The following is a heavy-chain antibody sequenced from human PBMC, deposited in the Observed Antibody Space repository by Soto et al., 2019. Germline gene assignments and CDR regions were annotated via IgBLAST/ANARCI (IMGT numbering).Heavy chain of an antibody. D-gene: IGHD3-9*01. J-gene: IGHJ4*02. CDR2: INSDGSST. CDR3: AAPPILTGYSDFDY. CDR1: GFTFSSYW. Sequence: GSLRLSCAASGFTFSSYWMHWVRQAPGKGLVWVSRINSDGSSTSYADSVKGRFTISRDNAKNTLYLQMNSLRAEDTAVYYCAAPPILTGYSDFDYWGQGTLVTVSS. V-gene: IGHV3-74*01.